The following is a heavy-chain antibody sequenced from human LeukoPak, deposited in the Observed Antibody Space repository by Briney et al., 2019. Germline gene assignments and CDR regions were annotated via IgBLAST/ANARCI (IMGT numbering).Heavy chain of an antibody. J-gene: IGHJ4*02. V-gene: IGHV3-23*01. CDR1: GFTFSSYA. CDR2: ISGSGGST. D-gene: IGHD3-22*01. Sequence: GSLRLSCAASGFTFSSYAMSWVRQAPGKGLEWVSAISGSGGSTYYADSVKGRFTISRDNSKNTLYLQMNSLRAEDTAVYYCAKDFGRSGYYSPFDYWGQGTLVTVSS. CDR3: AKDFGRSGYYSPFDY.